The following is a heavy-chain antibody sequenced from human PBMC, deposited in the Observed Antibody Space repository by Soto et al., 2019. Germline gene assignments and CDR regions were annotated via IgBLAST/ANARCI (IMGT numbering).Heavy chain of an antibody. D-gene: IGHD6-6*01. CDR2: IWYDGSNK. CDR3: ARDGAPQLVEIPGDYYYGMDV. J-gene: IGHJ6*02. Sequence: QVQLVESGGGVVQPGRSLRLSCAASGFTFSSYGMHWVRQAPGKGLEWVAVIWYDGSNKYYADSVKGRFTISRDNSKNTLYLQMNSLRAEDTAVYYCARDGAPQLVEIPGDYYYGMDVWGQGTTVTVSS. V-gene: IGHV3-33*01. CDR1: GFTFSSYG.